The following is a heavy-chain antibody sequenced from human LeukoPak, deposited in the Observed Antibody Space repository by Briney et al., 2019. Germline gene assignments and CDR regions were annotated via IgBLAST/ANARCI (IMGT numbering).Heavy chain of an antibody. Sequence: GGSLRLSCAASGFTFSSYCMTWVRQAPGKGLEWVANIKQDGSDKSYVDSVKGRFTISRDNVKKSLYLQMNSLRAEDTAVYFCARGKYYYASGSDPLFDYWGQGTLVTVSS. CDR2: IKQDGSDK. D-gene: IGHD3-10*01. J-gene: IGHJ4*02. CDR1: GFTFSSYC. V-gene: IGHV3-7*03. CDR3: ARGKYYYASGSDPLFDY.